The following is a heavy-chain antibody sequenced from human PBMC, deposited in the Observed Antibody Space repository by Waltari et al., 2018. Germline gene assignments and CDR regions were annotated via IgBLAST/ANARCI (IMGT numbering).Heavy chain of an antibody. V-gene: IGHV4-4*07. CDR1: SDSLSGYY. CDR2: ASSSGTT. D-gene: IGHD2-2*01. CDR3: ARERQIVVVPPADLLVFEY. J-gene: IGHJ4*02. Sequence: GPGLVKPSETLSLTCTVSSDSLSGYYWSWIRQSARKGLEWIGRASSSGTTNYNLSFKSRVTMSVDMSKNQFSLRLTSVTAADTAVYYCARERQIVVVPPADLLVFEYWGQGALVTVSS.